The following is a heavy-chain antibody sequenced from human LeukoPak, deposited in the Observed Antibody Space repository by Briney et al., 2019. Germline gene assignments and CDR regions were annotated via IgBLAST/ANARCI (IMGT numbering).Heavy chain of an antibody. V-gene: IGHV4-39*07. J-gene: IGHJ5*02. Sequence: SETLSLTCTVSGGSISSSSHYRGWIRQPPGKGLEWIGSMYYSGGTYYNPSLKSRVTISVDTSKNQFSLKLSSVTAADTAVYYCAREHVAAPHVGGSNYNWFDPWGQGTLVTVSS. CDR1: GGSISSSSHY. D-gene: IGHD6-25*01. CDR3: AREHVAAPHVGGSNYNWFDP. CDR2: MYYSGGT.